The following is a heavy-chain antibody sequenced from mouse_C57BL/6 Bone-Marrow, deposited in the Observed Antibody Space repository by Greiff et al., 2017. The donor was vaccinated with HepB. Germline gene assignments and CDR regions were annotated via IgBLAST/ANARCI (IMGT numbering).Heavy chain of an antibody. CDR3: ARWYSNHHPWFAY. Sequence: EVKLMESGGGLVQPGGSLSLSCAASGFTFTDYYMSWVRQPPWKALELLGFIRNKANGYTTEYSASVKGRFTIYRDNFQIILYLQMNALRAEGSATYYCARWYSNHHPWFAYWGQGTLVTVSA. D-gene: IGHD2-5*01. V-gene: IGHV7-3*01. CDR1: GFTFTDYY. J-gene: IGHJ3*01. CDR2: IRNKANGYTT.